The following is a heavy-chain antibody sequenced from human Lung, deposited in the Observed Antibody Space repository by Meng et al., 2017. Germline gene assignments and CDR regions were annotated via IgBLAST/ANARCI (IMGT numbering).Heavy chain of an antibody. J-gene: IGHJ6*02. CDR1: GFTFSGSA. CDR2: IRSKANSYAT. D-gene: IGHD3-10*01. V-gene: IGHV3-73*01. Sequence: GESLKISCAASGFTFSGSAMHWVRQASGKGLEWVGRIRSKANSYATACAASVKGRFTISRDDSKNTAYLQMNSLKTEDTAVYYCMVRGDYYYYGMDVWGQGTTVTVSS. CDR3: MVRGDYYYYGMDV.